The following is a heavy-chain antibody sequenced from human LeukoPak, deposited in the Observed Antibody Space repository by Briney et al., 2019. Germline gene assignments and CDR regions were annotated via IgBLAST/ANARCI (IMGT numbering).Heavy chain of an antibody. D-gene: IGHD6-13*01. Sequence: GASVKVSCKASGYTFTGYYMHWVRQAPGQGLEWMGWINPNSGGTNYAQKFQGRVTMTRDTSISTAYMELSRLRSDDTAVYYCARVWAAAGTGSFDYWGQGTLVTVSS. J-gene: IGHJ4*02. V-gene: IGHV1-2*02. CDR2: INPNSGGT. CDR1: GYTFTGYY. CDR3: ARVWAAAGTGSFDY.